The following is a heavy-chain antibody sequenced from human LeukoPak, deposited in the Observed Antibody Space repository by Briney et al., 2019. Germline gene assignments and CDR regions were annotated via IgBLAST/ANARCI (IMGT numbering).Heavy chain of an antibody. V-gene: IGHV4-39*01. J-gene: IGHJ4*02. CDR1: GGSFSGYY. CDR3: ATHDHPPATLDY. Sequence: PSETLSLTCAVYGGSFSGYYWGWIRQPPGRGLEWIGSIYYTGTTYYNPSLKSRVTISVDTSKNQFSLKLSSVTAADTAVYYCATHDHPPATLDYWGQGTLVTVSS. D-gene: IGHD2-15*01. CDR2: IYYTGTT.